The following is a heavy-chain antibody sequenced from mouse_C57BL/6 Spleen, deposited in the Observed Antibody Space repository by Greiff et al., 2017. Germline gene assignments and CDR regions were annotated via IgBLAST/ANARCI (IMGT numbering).Heavy chain of an antibody. CDR1: GYAFSSYW. CDR3: ARSEGVTPWFAY. Sequence: VHLVESGAELVKPGASVKISCKASGYAFSSYWMNWVKQRPGKGLEWIGQIYPGDGDTNYNGKFKGKATLTADKSSSTAYMQLSSLTSEDSAVYFCARSEGVTPWFAYWGQGTLVTVSA. CDR2: IYPGDGDT. J-gene: IGHJ3*01. V-gene: IGHV1-80*01. D-gene: IGHD2-2*01.